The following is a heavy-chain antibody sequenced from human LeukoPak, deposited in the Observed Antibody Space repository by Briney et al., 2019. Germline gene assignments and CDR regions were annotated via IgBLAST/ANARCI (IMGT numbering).Heavy chain of an antibody. Sequence: GGSLRLSCAASGFTFSNAWMTWVRQAPGKGLEWVGRIKSKTGGGTMDYAAPVKGRFTISRDDSKNTLYLQMNSLKTEDTAVYYCSTGMYNWSDLGHWGQGTLVTVSS. D-gene: IGHD1-20*01. V-gene: IGHV3-15*01. CDR3: STGMYNWSDLGH. CDR1: GFTFSNAW. J-gene: IGHJ4*02. CDR2: IKSKTGGGTM.